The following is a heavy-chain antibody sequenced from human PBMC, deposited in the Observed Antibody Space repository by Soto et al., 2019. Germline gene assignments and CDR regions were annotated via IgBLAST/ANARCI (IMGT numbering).Heavy chain of an antibody. CDR3: AKVGYDTFGYYLRSFDC. D-gene: IGHD3-3*01. Sequence: GGSLRLSCAASGFTFSTNAMSWVRQAPGMGLEFVSLISGSGNTIYYADSVRGRFTISRDNSKNTLSLQMNSLRAEDTAVYYCAKVGYDTFGYYLRSFDCWGQGTLVTVSS. CDR1: GFTFSTNA. J-gene: IGHJ4*02. CDR2: ISGSGNTI. V-gene: IGHV3-23*01.